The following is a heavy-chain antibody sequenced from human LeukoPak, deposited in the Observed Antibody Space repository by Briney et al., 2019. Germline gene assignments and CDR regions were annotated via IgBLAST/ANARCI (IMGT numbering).Heavy chain of an antibody. CDR3: ARDYFDWLSLIDY. V-gene: IGHV3-23*01. CDR2: ISGSDGAT. Sequence: GGSLRLSCAASGFTFSSYAMSWVRQAPGRGLEWVSVISGSDGATYYADSVKGRFTISRDNSKNTLSLQMNSLRAEDTAVYYCARDYFDWLSLIDYWGQGTLVTVSS. CDR1: GFTFSSYA. J-gene: IGHJ4*02. D-gene: IGHD3-9*01.